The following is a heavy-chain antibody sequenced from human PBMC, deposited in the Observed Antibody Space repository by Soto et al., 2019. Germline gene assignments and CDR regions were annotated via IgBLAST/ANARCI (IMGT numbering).Heavy chain of an antibody. D-gene: IGHD3-3*01. J-gene: IGHJ4*02. CDR1: GGSSSSGGYY. CDR3: ASAGNGITTFGVVITYFDS. CDR2: IYYSGST. V-gene: IGHV4-31*03. Sequence: SETLSLTCTVSGGSSSSGGYYWSWIRQHPGKGLEWIGYIYYSGSTYYNPSLKSRVTISVDTSKNQFSLKLSSVTAADTAVYYCASAGNGITTFGVVITYFDSWGQGTLVTVSS.